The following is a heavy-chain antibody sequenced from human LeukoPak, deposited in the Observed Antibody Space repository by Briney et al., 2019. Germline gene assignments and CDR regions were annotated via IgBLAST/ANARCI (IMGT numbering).Heavy chain of an antibody. Sequence: ASVKVSCKASGYTFTGYYMHWVRQAPGQGLEWMGWINPNSGGTNYAQKFQGRVTMTRDTSISTAYMELSRLRSDDTAVYYCARVAVDTAMAQWFDPWGQGTLVTVSS. CDR1: GYTFTGYY. CDR2: INPNSGGT. D-gene: IGHD5-18*01. J-gene: IGHJ5*02. V-gene: IGHV1-2*02. CDR3: ARVAVDTAMAQWFDP.